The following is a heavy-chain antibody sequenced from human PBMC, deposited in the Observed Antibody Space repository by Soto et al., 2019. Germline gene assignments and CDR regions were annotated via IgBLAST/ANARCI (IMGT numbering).Heavy chain of an antibody. CDR1: GGSISSGDYY. D-gene: IGHD4-17*01. Sequence: QVQLQESGPGLVKPSQTLSLTCTVSGGSISSGDYYWSWIRQPPGKGLEWIGYIYYSGSTYYNPSLMSRVTISVDTSKNQFSLKLSSVTAPDTAVYYCARVLVDGDYLNYYYYYGMDVWGQGTTVTVSS. J-gene: IGHJ6*02. CDR2: IYYSGST. CDR3: ARVLVDGDYLNYYYYYGMDV. V-gene: IGHV4-30-4*01.